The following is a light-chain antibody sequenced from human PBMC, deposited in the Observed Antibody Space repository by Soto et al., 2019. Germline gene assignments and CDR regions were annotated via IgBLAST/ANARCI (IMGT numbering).Light chain of an antibody. CDR3: SSYTTSTTRII. CDR2: DVS. J-gene: IGLJ2*01. Sequence: QSVLTQPASVSGSPGQAITISCSGTSSDVGAFNYVSWYQQHPGKAPKLMIYDVSNRPSGVSNRFSGSKSGNTASLTISGLRAEDEADYYCSSYTTSTTRIIFGGGTQLTVL. V-gene: IGLV2-14*03. CDR1: SSDVGAFNY.